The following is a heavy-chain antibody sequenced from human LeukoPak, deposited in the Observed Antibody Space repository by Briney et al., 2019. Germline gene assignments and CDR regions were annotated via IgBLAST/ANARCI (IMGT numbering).Heavy chain of an antibody. Sequence: SETLSLTCTVSGGSISSSSYYWGWIRQPPGKGLEWIGSIYYSGSTYYNPSLKSRVTISVDTSKNQFSLKLSSVTAADTAVYYCARAIAALARPVDYWGQGTLVTVSS. J-gene: IGHJ4*02. CDR2: IYYSGST. CDR3: ARAIAALARPVDY. CDR1: GGSISSSSYY. D-gene: IGHD6-13*01. V-gene: IGHV4-39*01.